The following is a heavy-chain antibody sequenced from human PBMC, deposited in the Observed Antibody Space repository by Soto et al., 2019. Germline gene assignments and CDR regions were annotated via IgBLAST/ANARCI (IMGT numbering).Heavy chain of an antibody. CDR2: IKSTKDGGAR. Sequence: EVQVVESGGYLVETGGSLRLSCVTSGFMFSSAWMSWVRQAPGKGLEWVARIKSTKDGGARDYAAPVNGRFSISRDDSKSTVYLQMNRLRAEDTALYYCVEGWNDFWGQGTLVTVSS. CDR3: VEGWNDF. D-gene: IGHD1-1*01. V-gene: IGHV3-15*01. J-gene: IGHJ4*02. CDR1: GFMFSSAW.